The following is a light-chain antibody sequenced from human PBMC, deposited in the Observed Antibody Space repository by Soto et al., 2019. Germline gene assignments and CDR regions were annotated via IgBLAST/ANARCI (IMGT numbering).Light chain of an antibody. CDR1: QNIRFS. CDR3: QQSYSTPT. V-gene: IGKV1-39*01. Sequence: DIQMTQSPSSLSASVGDRVTITCRASQNIRFSLNWYQQKPGTAPKVLIYAASSLQSGVPPRISGSRSGTDFTLTISSLQPEDFATYYCQQSYSTPTFGQGTKVEFK. CDR2: AAS. J-gene: IGKJ1*01.